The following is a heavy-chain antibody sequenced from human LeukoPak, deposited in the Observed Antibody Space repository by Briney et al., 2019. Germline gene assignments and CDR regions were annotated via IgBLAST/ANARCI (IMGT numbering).Heavy chain of an antibody. CDR2: ARNKANSYTT. CDR1: GFTFNDHY. Sequence: EGSLRLSCAASGFTFNDHYMDWVRQAPGKGLEWVGRARNKANSYTTQYAASVKGRFTISRDESKNSLFLQMNSLKTEDTATYFCAREIAAARDYYFYYYMDVWGKGTTVTVSS. V-gene: IGHV3-72*01. J-gene: IGHJ6*03. D-gene: IGHD6-13*01. CDR3: AREIAAARDYYFYYYMDV.